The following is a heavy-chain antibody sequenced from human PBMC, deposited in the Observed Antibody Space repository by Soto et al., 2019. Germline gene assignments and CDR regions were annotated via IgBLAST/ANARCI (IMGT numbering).Heavy chain of an antibody. Sequence: GGSLRLSCAASGFTFSNVWLSWVRQGPGKGLEWLGRIKSRTENETTDYASPARGRFIISRDDSKNMLYLQLNSLKSEDTAVYYCARVDSSGYYYYHWGQGTLVTVSS. J-gene: IGHJ4*02. CDR1: GFTFSNVW. CDR2: IKSRTENETT. D-gene: IGHD3-22*01. CDR3: ARVDSSGYYYYH. V-gene: IGHV3-15*01.